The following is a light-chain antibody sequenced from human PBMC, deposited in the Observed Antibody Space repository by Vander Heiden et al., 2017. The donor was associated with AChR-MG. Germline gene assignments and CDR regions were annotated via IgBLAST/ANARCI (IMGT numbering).Light chain of an antibody. CDR2: KAS. J-gene: IGKJ1*01. Sequence: DIQMTQSPSTLSASVGDRVTITCRASESISSWLAWYQQKPGKAPKVLIYKASSLERGVPPRFRGSGSGTEFTLTISSLQPDDFATYYCQQYYSYSRTFGQGTKVQIK. CDR3: QQYYSYSRT. CDR1: ESISSW. V-gene: IGKV1-5*03.